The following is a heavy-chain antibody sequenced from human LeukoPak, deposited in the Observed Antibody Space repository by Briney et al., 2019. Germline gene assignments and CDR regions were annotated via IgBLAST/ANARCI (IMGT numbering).Heavy chain of an antibody. D-gene: IGHD1-26*01. Sequence: GRSLRLSCAASGFTFSSYAMHWVRQAPGKGLEWVAVISYDGSNKYYADSVKGRFTISRDNSKNTLYLQMNSLRAEDTAVYYSVVGAFRHFDYWGQGTLVTVSS. J-gene: IGHJ4*02. CDR1: GFTFSSYA. V-gene: IGHV3-30-3*01. CDR2: ISYDGSNK. CDR3: VVGAFRHFDY.